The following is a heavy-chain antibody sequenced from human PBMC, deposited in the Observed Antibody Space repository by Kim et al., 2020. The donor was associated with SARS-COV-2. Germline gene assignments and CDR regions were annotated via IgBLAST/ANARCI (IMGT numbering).Heavy chain of an antibody. Sequence: KFQGRVTITSETSDSTAYMELGSLRSEDTAVYYCAREGYSSGWYVRGFDYWGQGTLVTVSS. J-gene: IGHJ4*02. CDR3: AREGYSSGWYVRGFDY. V-gene: IGHV1-3*01. D-gene: IGHD6-19*01.